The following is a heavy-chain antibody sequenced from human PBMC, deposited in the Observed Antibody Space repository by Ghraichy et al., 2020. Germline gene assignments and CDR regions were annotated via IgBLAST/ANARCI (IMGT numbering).Heavy chain of an antibody. D-gene: IGHD3-16*01. Sequence: SETLSLTCTVSGDSVSSGLYYWNWIRQPPGKGLEWIAYVYSSGSTNYNPSLKSRVSVSVETSKNQFSLRLTSVTAADTARYYCARARFTHYAYYGLDVWGQGTTVTVSS. J-gene: IGHJ6*02. CDR1: GDSVSSGLYY. V-gene: IGHV4-61*01. CDR2: VYSSGST. CDR3: ARARFTHYAYYGLDV.